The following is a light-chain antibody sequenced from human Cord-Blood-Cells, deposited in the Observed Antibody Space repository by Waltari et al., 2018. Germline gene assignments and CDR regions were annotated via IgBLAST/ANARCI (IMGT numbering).Light chain of an antibody. J-gene: IGLJ1*01. Sequence: QSALTQPASVSGSPGQASTTSCTGTSSDVGSYTLLSWYHQPPAKAPKPMIYEVSKRPSGVCNRFSGSKSGNTASLTISGLQAEDEADDYCCSYTGSSTYVFETGTKVTVL. CDR1: SSDVGSYTL. V-gene: IGLV2-23*02. CDR2: EVS. CDR3: CSYTGSSTYV.